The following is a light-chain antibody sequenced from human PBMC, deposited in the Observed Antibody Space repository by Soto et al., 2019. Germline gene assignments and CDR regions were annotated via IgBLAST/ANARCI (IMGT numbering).Light chain of an antibody. V-gene: IGKV1-39*01. Sequence: DMEMTQSPSSQSASVGDRVTITSRASQSISNYLNWYQHKPGKVPKLLIYAASSLQSGVPTRFSGSGSGTDFTLTINSLQPEDFATYYCQQSYGTPLTFGGGTKIEIK. CDR3: QQSYGTPLT. J-gene: IGKJ4*01. CDR1: QSISNY. CDR2: AAS.